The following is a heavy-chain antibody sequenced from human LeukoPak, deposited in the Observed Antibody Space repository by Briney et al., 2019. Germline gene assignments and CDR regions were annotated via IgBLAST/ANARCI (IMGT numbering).Heavy chain of an antibody. CDR1: GGTFSSYA. CDR2: IIPILGIA. Sequence: SVKVSCKASGGTFSSYAISWVRQAPGQGLEWMGRIIPILGIANYAQKFQGRVTITADKSTSTAYMGLSSLRSEDTAVYYCARSYYDSSGRGDAFDIWGQGTMVTVSS. CDR3: ARSYYDSSGRGDAFDI. J-gene: IGHJ3*02. V-gene: IGHV1-69*04. D-gene: IGHD3-22*01.